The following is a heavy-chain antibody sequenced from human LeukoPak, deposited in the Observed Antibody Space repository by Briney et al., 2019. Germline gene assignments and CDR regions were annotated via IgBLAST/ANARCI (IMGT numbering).Heavy chain of an antibody. CDR2: ISSSGSTI. CDR1: GFTFSDYY. D-gene: IGHD3-22*01. V-gene: IGHV3-11*01. CDR3: ARGAGRTYYYDSSGYYY. Sequence: GGSLRLSCAASGFTFSDYYMSWIRQVPGKGLEWVSYISSSGSTIYYADSVKGRFTISRDNAKNSLYLQMNSLRAEDTVVYYCARGAGRTYYYDSSGYYYWGQGTLVTVSS. J-gene: IGHJ4*02.